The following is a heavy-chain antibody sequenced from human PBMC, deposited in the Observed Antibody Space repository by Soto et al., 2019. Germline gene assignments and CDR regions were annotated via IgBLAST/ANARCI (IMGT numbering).Heavy chain of an antibody. CDR1: GYTFTNYA. CDR3: ARDSPPVDY. Sequence: QVQLVQSGAEVKKPGASVKVSCKASGYTFTNYAISWVRQAPGQGLEWMGWISAYNGNTNYAQKPRXXXTXXTDTSTSTAYMELRSLRSDDTAVYYCARDSPPVDYWGQGTLVTVSS. V-gene: IGHV1-18*01. J-gene: IGHJ4*02. CDR2: ISAYNGNT.